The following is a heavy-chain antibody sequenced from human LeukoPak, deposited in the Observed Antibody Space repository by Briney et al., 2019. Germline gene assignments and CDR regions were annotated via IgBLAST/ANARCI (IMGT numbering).Heavy chain of an antibody. D-gene: IGHD6-19*01. V-gene: IGHV4-34*01. CDR2: INHSGST. Sequence: TSETLSLTCAVYGGSFSGYYWSWIRRPPGKGLEWIGEINHSGSTNYNPSLKSRVTISVDTSKNQFSLKLSSVTAADTAVYYCARVLAVAGIYYYYYYYMDVWGKGTTVTVSS. J-gene: IGHJ6*03. CDR3: ARVLAVAGIYYYYYYYMDV. CDR1: GGSFSGYY.